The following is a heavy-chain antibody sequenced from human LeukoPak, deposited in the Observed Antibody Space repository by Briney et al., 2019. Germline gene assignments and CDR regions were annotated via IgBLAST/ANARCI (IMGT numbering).Heavy chain of an antibody. Sequence: SETLSLTRTVSGDSIGSGTSYWGWIRQPPGKGLEWIGSIYHSGSTYYNPSLKSRVTISVDTSKNQFSLKLTSVTAADTAVYYCATAGGGFPKNWFDPWGQGTLVTVSS. CDR3: ATAGGGFPKNWFDP. V-gene: IGHV4-38-2*02. D-gene: IGHD3-16*01. J-gene: IGHJ5*02. CDR1: GDSIGSGTSY. CDR2: IYHSGST.